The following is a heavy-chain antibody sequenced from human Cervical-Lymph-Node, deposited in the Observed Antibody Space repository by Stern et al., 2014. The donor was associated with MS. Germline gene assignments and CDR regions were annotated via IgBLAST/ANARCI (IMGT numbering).Heavy chain of an antibody. Sequence: MQLVESGGGVVQPGRSLRLSCAASGFVFRRYALHWVRQAPGKGLEWVALISYDGRDKYYTDSVKGRFTVPRDNSNNTVDLEMNSLRLEDTAVYYCAKGGSGSYLDWGQGSLVTVSS. D-gene: IGHD1-26*01. CDR3: AKGGSGSYLD. V-gene: IGHV3-30*04. CDR2: ISYDGRDK. CDR1: GFVFRRYA. J-gene: IGHJ4*02.